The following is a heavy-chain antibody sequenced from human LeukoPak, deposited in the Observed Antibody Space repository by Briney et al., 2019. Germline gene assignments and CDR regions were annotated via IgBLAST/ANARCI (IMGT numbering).Heavy chain of an antibody. D-gene: IGHD2/OR15-2a*01. CDR1: GDSISSYY. CDR3: AGHHPRNTVDF. CDR2: MYYSGST. Sequence: SETLSLTCTVSGDSISSYYWTWIRQPPGKGLEWIGYMYYSGSTSYNPSLKSRVTISVDTSKNQFSLKLTSVTAADTAVYYCAGHHPRNTVDFWGQGTLVTVSS. J-gene: IGHJ4*02. V-gene: IGHV4-59*01.